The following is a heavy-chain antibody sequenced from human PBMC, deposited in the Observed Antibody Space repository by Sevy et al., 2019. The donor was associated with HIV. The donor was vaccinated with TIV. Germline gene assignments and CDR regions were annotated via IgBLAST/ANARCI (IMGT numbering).Heavy chain of an antibody. J-gene: IGHJ4*02. CDR3: VREILGYCSGGSCYSHPSGFDY. Sequence: GGSLRLSCAASGFTFSSYAMSWVRRAPGKGLEWVSAVRGGGGSTFYADSVKGRFTISRDNSKNTLYLQMNSLRAEDTAVYYCVREILGYCSGGSCYSHPSGFDYWGQGTLVTVSS. D-gene: IGHD2-15*01. CDR2: VRGGGGST. V-gene: IGHV3-23*01. CDR1: GFTFSSYA.